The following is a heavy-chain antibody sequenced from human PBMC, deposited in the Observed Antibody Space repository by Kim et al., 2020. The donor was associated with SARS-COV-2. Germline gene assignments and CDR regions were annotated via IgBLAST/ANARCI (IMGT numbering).Heavy chain of an antibody. CDR2: MSDDERNE. J-gene: IGHJ2*01. Sequence: GGSLRLSCTTSVFTFSSYAMHWVRQAPGKGLEWVAVMSDDERNEYYADSVKGRFTISRDDSKNTLFLQMKSLRPEDAAIYYCAKDRGR. CDR1: VFTFSSYA. CDR3: AKD. V-gene: IGHV3-30*18.